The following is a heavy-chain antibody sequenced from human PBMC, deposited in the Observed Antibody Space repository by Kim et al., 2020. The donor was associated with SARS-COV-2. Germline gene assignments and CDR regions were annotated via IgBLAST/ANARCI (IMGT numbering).Heavy chain of an antibody. J-gene: IGHJ4*02. Sequence: YTPSLKGRVTISVDTSKNQFSLKLSSVTAADTAVYYCARSPIRTMIVFNYWGQGTLVTVSS. V-gene: IGHV4-31*02. CDR3: ARSPIRTMIVFNY. D-gene: IGHD3-22*01.